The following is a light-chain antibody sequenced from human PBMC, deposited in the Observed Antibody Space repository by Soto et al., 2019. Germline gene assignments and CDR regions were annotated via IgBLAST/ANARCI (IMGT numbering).Light chain of an antibody. V-gene: IGLV2-8*01. CDR3: SSYAASNNLGV. CDR1: GSDVGGYNY. J-gene: IGLJ2*01. Sequence: QPVLTQPPSASGSPGQSVTISCIGTGSDVGGYNYVSWYQQHPGKAPKLMIYEVSKRPSGVPDRFSGSKSGNTASLTVSGLQAEDEADYYCSSYAASNNLGVFGGGTKLTVL. CDR2: EVS.